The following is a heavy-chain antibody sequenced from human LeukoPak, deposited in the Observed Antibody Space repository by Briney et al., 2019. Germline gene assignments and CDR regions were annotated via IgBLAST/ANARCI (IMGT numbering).Heavy chain of an antibody. CDR2: NNPNSGGT. CDR1: GYTFTGYY. J-gene: IGHJ4*02. D-gene: IGHD5-24*01. V-gene: IGHV1-2*02. Sequence: SSVTVSSKASGYTFTGYYMHWVRQPPGPGLDWMGSNNPNSGGTNYAQKFQGRVTMTRDTSISTAYMELSRLRSDDTAVYYCAREVEMATIARFDYWGQGTLVTVSS. CDR3: AREVEMATIARFDY.